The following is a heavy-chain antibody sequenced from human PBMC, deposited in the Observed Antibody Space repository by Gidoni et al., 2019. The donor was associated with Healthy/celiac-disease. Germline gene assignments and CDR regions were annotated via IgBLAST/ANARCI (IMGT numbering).Heavy chain of an antibody. J-gene: IGHJ4*02. V-gene: IGHV3-9*01. Sequence: EVQLVESGGGLVQPGRSLRLSCAASGFTFDDYAMPWVRQAPGKGLEWVSGIRWNSGSIGYADSVKGRFTISRDNAKNSLYLQMNSLRAEDTALYYCAKGLPSTNWGQGTLVTVSS. CDR2: IRWNSGSI. D-gene: IGHD5-12*01. CDR3: AKGLPSTN. CDR1: GFTFDDYA.